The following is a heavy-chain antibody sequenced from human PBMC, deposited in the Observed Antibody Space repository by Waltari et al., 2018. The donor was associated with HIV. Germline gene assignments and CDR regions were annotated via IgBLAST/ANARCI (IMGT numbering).Heavy chain of an antibody. V-gene: IGHV4-4*02. J-gene: IGHJ2*01. CDR3: ARLNRLEGGQWAKEYFDL. CDR2: VHHSGKT. CDR1: GGSVRSNNW. D-gene: IGHD6-19*01. Sequence: QVQLQESSPGLVKPSGSLSLTCDVSGGSVRSNNWWTWVRQSPGNGLEWIGEVHHSGKTTYNPSLKSRFSMSVDKSKNEFSLKVTSVTAADTAVYYCARLNRLEGGQWAKEYFDLWGRGTLVAVSS.